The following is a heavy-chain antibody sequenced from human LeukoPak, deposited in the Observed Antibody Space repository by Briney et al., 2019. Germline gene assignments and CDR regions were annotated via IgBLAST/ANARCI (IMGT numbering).Heavy chain of an antibody. V-gene: IGHV3-30-3*01. CDR1: GFTFSSYA. J-gene: IGHJ6*02. CDR3: ARGPYGDYYYGMDV. Sequence: GGSLRLSCAASGFTFSSYAMHWVRQAPGKGLEWVAVISYDGSNKYYADSVKGRFTISRDNSKNTLYLQMNSLRAEDTAVYYCARGPYGDYYYGMDVWGQGTAVTVSS. CDR2: ISYDGSNK. D-gene: IGHD4-17*01.